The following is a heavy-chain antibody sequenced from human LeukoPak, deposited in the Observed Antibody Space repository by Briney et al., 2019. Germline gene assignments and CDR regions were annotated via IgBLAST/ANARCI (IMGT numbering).Heavy chain of an antibody. CDR3: ARAAFTYGRYYYYMDV. J-gene: IGHJ6*03. D-gene: IGHD2/OR15-2a*01. CDR2: INPNSGGT. V-gene: IGHV1-2*02. Sequence: DSVKVSCKASGYTFTGYYMHWVRQAPGQGLQWMGWINPNSGGTNYAQKFQGRVTMTRDTSISTAYMELSRLRSDDTAVYYCARAAFTYGRYYYYMDVWGKGTTVTVSS. CDR1: GYTFTGYY.